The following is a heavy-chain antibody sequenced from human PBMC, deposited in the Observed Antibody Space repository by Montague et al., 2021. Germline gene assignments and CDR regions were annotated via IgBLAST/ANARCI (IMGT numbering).Heavy chain of an antibody. J-gene: IGHJ4*02. V-gene: IGHV4-4*09. CDR2: FAQSVASGASGST. CDR1: GGSISTYY. CDR3: ARGEGVVLAARFDF. D-gene: IGHD3-16*01. Sequence: SETLSLTCAVSGGSISTYYWTWIRQSPGKGLEYIGYFAQSVASGASGSTNYHPSLRGRVTVSVDSSKNQVSLKMTSVTATDTGVYYCARGEGVVLAARFDFWGRGTLVTVSS.